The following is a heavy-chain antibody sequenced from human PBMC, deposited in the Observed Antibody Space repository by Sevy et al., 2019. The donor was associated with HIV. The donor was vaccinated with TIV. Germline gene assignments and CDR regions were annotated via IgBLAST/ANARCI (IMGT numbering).Heavy chain of an antibody. J-gene: IGHJ4*02. D-gene: IGHD3-16*01. V-gene: IGHV3-7*01. CDR3: ARRFFDV. CDR1: GFTFDTYW. CDR2: IRQDGGEI. Sequence: GGSLRLSCAASGFTFDTYWMQWVRQAPGKGLEGVANIRQDGGEIYYSDSVKGRFTISRDNAKESLFLQMTNLKVEDSGIYYCARRFFDVWGQGVLVTVSS.